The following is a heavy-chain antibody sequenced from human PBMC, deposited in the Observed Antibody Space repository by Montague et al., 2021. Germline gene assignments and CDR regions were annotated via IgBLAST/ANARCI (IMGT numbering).Heavy chain of an antibody. Sequence: SQWCTDYAVSLKSRITINPDTSKNQFSLQLNSVTPEDTAVYYCARSALAAADDGAQTALDYWGKGKLGTVSS. CDR3: ARSALAAADDGAQTALDY. J-gene: IGHJ4*02. CDR2: SQWCT. V-gene: IGHV6-1*01. D-gene: IGHD6-13*01.